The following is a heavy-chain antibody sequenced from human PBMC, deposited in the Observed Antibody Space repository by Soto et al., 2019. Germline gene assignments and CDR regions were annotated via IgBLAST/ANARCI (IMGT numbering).Heavy chain of an antibody. J-gene: IGHJ5*02. CDR1: GFTFSSYG. CDR2: ILSDGSTK. D-gene: IGHD4-4*01. V-gene: IGHV3-30*03. Sequence: GGSLRLSCAASGFTFSSYGMHWVRQAPGKGLEWVAVILSDGSTKYYADSVKGRFTISRDNSKNTLYLQMNSLRAEDTAVYYCARAEGHSNYIWFDTWGQGTLVTVSS. CDR3: ARAEGHSNYIWFDT.